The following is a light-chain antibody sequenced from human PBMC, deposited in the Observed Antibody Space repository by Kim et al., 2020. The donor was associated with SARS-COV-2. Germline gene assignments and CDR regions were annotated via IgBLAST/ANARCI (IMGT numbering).Light chain of an antibody. Sequence: LSPGESATLSCRASQSVSTFLAWYQQKPGQAPRLLIYDASNRATDIPARFSGSGSGTDFTLTISSLEPEDFAVYYCQQRGNWPLTFGGGTKVDIK. CDR3: QQRGNWPLT. V-gene: IGKV3-11*01. CDR2: DAS. CDR1: QSVSTF. J-gene: IGKJ4*01.